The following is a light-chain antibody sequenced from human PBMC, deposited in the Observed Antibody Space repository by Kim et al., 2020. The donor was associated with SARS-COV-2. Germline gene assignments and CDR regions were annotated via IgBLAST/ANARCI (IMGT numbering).Light chain of an antibody. CDR2: GNS. J-gene: IGLJ1*01. CDR1: SSNIGAGYD. Sequence: VTIAGTGSSSNIGAGYDVHWYQQLPGTAPKLLIYGNSNRPSGVPDRFSGSKSGTSASLAITGLQAEDEADYYCQSYDSSLSGYVFGTGTKVTVL. CDR3: QSYDSSLSGYV. V-gene: IGLV1-40*01.